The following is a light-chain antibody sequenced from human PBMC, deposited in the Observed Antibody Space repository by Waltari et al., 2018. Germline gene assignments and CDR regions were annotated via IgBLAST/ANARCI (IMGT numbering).Light chain of an antibody. J-gene: IGKJ1*01. V-gene: IGKV3-15*01. Sequence: EIVMTQSPATLSVSPGERATLSCRASQSVSDNLAWYQHKPGQAPRLLIYGASTRATGIPGRFSGSGSGTECTLTISSLQSEDIALYYCQQYNHWPPSAFGQGTKVAIK. CDR2: GAS. CDR3: QQYNHWPPSA. CDR1: QSVSDN.